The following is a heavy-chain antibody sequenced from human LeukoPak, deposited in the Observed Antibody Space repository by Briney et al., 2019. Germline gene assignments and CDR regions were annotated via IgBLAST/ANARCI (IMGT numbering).Heavy chain of an antibody. V-gene: IGHV3-11*01. CDR2: ISSSGSTI. CDR3: ARRLVVTPSGYYYYYYMDV. D-gene: IGHD2-15*01. CDR1: GFTFSDYY. Sequence: GGSLRLSCAASGFTFSDYYMSWIRQAPGKGLEWVSYISSSGSTIYYADSVKGRFTISRDNAKNSLYLQMNSLRAEDTAVYYCARRLVVTPSGYYYYYYMDVWGKGTTVTVS. J-gene: IGHJ6*03.